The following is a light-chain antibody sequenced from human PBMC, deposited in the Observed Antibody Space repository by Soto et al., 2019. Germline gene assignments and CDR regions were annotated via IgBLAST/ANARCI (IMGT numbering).Light chain of an antibody. CDR1: QSISTF. J-gene: IGKJ1*01. V-gene: IGKV1-39*01. CDR3: QQSYTTPRT. CDR2: AAS. Sequence: DIQMTQSPSSLSASVGDRVSVTCRASQSISTFLNWYQQRPGEARKLLIYAASSLQSGVPSRFSGSGSGADFPLPIGSLQPEDFAHYYCQQSYTTPRTFGQGTKVEVK.